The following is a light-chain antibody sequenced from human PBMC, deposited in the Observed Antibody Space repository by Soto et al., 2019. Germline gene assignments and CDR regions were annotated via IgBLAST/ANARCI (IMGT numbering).Light chain of an antibody. CDR3: SSYTNINTSACV. CDR1: SGDIGSYNR. J-gene: IGLJ1*01. Sequence: QSALAQPASVSGSPGQSITISCTGTSGDIGSYNRVSWYQQHPGKAPKLIIYEVTDRPSGVSNRFSGSKSGNTASLTISGLQAEDEAEYYCSSYTNINTSACVFGTGTRSPS. V-gene: IGLV2-14*01. CDR2: EVT.